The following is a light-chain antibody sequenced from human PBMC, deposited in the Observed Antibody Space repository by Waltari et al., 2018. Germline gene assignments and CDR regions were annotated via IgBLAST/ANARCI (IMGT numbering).Light chain of an antibody. CDR1: NLEDKS. Sequence: SFVLTQPPSVSVAPGQTAKITCEENNLEDKSVHWYQQKAGQAPVLVVFDNSDRPSGIPERFSGSNFGNTATLTIIRVAAGDEADYYCQVLDSSRDHLVFGGGTRLTVL. CDR3: QVLDSSRDHLV. J-gene: IGLJ2*01. V-gene: IGLV3-21*02. CDR2: DNS.